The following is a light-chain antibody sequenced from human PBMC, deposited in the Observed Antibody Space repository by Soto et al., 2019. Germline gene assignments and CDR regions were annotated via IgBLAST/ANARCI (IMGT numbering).Light chain of an antibody. Sequence: EIVFTQSPGTLSLSPGERATLSCRASQSVSSNYLAWYQQKPGQAPRLLTYGASSRATGIPDRFSGSGSGTDFTLTIRRLXPEDFAVYYCQQYGSSYPWTFGQGTKVDIK. CDR3: QQYGSSYPWT. CDR2: GAS. CDR1: QSVSSNY. V-gene: IGKV3-20*01. J-gene: IGKJ1*01.